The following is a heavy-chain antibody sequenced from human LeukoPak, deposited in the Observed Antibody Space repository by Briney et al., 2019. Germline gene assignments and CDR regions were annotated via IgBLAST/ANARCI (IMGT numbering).Heavy chain of an antibody. V-gene: IGHV3-7*01. J-gene: IGHJ4*02. CDR2: IKQDGSER. CDR3: ARDGGHSTDLDY. D-gene: IGHD2-8*02. Sequence: GGSLRLSCATSGFTFSRHWMSWVRQAPGKGPEWVANIKQDGSERYYAHSVKGRFTISRDNAKNSLYLQMNSLRAEDTAVYYCARDGGHSTDLDYWGQGIPVTVSS. CDR1: GFTFSRHW.